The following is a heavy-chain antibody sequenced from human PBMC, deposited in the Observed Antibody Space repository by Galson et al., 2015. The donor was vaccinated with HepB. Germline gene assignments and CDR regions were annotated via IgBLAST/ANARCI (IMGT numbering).Heavy chain of an antibody. V-gene: IGHV1-69*13. J-gene: IGHJ3*02. Sequence: SVKVSCKASGGTFSSYAISWVRQAPGQGLEWMGGIIPIFGTANYAQKFQGRVTITADESTSTAYMELSSLRSEDTAVYYCAKYSSSGNDAFDIWGQGTMVTVSS. CDR3: AKYSSSGNDAFDI. D-gene: IGHD6-6*01. CDR1: GGTFSSYA. CDR2: IIPIFGTA.